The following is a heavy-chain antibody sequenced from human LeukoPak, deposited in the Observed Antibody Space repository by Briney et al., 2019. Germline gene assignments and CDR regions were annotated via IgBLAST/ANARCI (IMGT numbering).Heavy chain of an antibody. D-gene: IGHD2-21*02. CDR3: ARSTYCGGDCYPALGY. Sequence: GGSLRLSCAASGFTFSSYGMNWVRQAPGKGLEWVSYISSSNNTIYYADSVKGRFTISRDNAKNSLYLQMNSLRDEDTAVYYCARSTYCGGDCYPALGYWGQGTLVTVSS. V-gene: IGHV3-48*02. J-gene: IGHJ4*02. CDR1: GFTFSSYG. CDR2: ISSSNNTI.